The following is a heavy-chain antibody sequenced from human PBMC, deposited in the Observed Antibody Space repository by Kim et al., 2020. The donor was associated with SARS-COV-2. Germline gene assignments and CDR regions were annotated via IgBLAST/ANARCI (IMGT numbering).Heavy chain of an antibody. Sequence: YAQKFQGRVTMTRDTSISTAYMELSRLRSDDTAVYYCARGRFLEWLSYDYWGQGTLVTVSS. CDR3: ARGRFLEWLSYDY. J-gene: IGHJ4*02. D-gene: IGHD3-3*01. V-gene: IGHV1-2*02.